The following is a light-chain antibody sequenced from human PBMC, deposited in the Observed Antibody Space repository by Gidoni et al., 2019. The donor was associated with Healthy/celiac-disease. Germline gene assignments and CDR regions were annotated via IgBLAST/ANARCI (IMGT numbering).Light chain of an antibody. Sequence: SSELTQDPDVSVAFGQTVRITCQGDSLRSYDASWYQQKPGQAPVLVIYGKNNRPSGSPDRFSGSSSGNTAYLTITGAQAEDEADDYCNSRDSSGNLVVFGGGTKLTVL. CDR2: GKN. J-gene: IGLJ2*01. V-gene: IGLV3-19*01. CDR3: NSRDSSGNLVV. CDR1: SLRSYD.